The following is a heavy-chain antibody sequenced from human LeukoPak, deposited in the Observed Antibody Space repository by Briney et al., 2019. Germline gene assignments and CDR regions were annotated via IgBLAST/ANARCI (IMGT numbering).Heavy chain of an antibody. CDR1: GGSISSSSYY. V-gene: IGHV4-61*01. CDR2: IYYSGST. J-gene: IGHJ4*02. Sequence: SETLSLTCTVSGGSISSSSYYWSWIRQPPGKGLEWIGYIYYSGSTNYNPSLKSRVTISVDTSKNQLSLKLSSVTAADTAVYYCARDLIDYDILTGYYPRYFDYWGQGTLVTVSS. D-gene: IGHD3-9*01. CDR3: ARDLIDYDILTGYYPRYFDY.